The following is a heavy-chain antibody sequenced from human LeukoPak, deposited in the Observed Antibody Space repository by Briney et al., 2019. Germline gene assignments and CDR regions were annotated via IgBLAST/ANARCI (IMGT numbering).Heavy chain of an antibody. J-gene: IGHJ5*02. CDR1: GFTFSSYA. V-gene: IGHV3-23*01. CDR2: ISGSGGST. CDR3: AKPSVAGTVRGSWFDP. D-gene: IGHD6-19*01. Sequence: GGSLRLSCAASGFTFSSYAMSWVRQAPGKGPEWVSAISGSGGSTYYADSVKGRFTISRDNSKNTLYLQMNSLRAEDTAVYYCAKPSVAGTVRGSWFDPWGQGTLVTVSS.